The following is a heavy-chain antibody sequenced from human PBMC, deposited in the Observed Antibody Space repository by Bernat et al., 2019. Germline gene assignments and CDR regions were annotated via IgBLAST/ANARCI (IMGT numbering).Heavy chain of an antibody. V-gene: IGHV3-7*01. CDR1: TFAFSDSW. J-gene: IGHJ3*02. CDR3: ARDRPYGDSTAGAFDI. CDR2: IKQDGSEK. D-gene: IGHD4-17*01. Sequence: EVQLVESGGGLVQPGRSLRLSCAASTFAFSDSWMSWVRQAPGKGLEWVANIKQDGSEKYCVDSVKGRFTISRDNAKNSLYLEMNSLRADDTAMYYCARDRPYGDSTAGAFDIWGQGTMVTVSS.